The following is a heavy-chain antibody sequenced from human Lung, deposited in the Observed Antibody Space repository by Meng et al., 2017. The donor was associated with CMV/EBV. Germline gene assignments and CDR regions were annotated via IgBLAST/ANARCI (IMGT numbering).Heavy chain of an antibody. J-gene: IGHJ6*02. CDR3: ATDCTFGSCPHTGYYSYYYGMGV. CDR2: IKQDGSEE. CDR1: GFTFSGYW. D-gene: IGHD2-15*01. V-gene: IGHV3-7*01. Sequence: GESLKISCAASGFTFSGYWMTWVRQAPGKGLEWVANIKQDGSEEYYVDSVKGRFTISRDNAKNTLYLQMNSLRAEDTAVYYCATDCTFGSCPHTGYYSYYYGMGVWGQGTXVTVSS.